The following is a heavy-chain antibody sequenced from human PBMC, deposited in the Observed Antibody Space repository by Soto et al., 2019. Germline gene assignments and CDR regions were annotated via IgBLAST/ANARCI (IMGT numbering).Heavy chain of an antibody. CDR1: GFTFSSYA. V-gene: IGHV3-23*01. D-gene: IGHD2-8*02. CDR3: AKRRGAGGHFDY. CDR2: VSIGGST. J-gene: IGHJ4*02. Sequence: GGSLRLSCAASGFTFSSYAMGWVRQGPGKGLEWVAVVSIGGSTHYADSVRGRFTISRDNSKNTPFLQMNSLTAEDTAVYFCAKRRGAGGHFDYWGQGALVTVSS.